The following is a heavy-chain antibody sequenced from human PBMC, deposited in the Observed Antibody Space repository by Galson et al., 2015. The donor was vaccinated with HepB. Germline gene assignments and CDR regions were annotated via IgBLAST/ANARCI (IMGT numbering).Heavy chain of an antibody. V-gene: IGHV6-1*01. J-gene: IGHJ3*02. CDR3: ARDIKGYYDRLSFGAFDI. Sequence: CAISGDSVSSNSSAWNWIRQSPSRGLEWLGRTYYRSKWYNDYAVSVKSRITINPDTSKNQFSLQLNSVTPEDTAVYYCARDIKGYYDRLSFGAFDIWGQGTMVTVSS. D-gene: IGHD3-22*01. CDR1: GDSVSSNSSA. CDR2: TYYRSKWYN.